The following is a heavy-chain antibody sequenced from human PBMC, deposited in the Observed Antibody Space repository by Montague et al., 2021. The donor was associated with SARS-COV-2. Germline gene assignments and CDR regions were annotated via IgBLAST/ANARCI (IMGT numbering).Heavy chain of an antibody. V-gene: IGHV3-48*03. J-gene: IGHJ4*02. CDR1: GFTFRTYE. CDR2: ISSSGSTI. CDR3: ARDGRFGELDY. Sequence: SLRLSCAASGFTFRTYEMNWVRQAPGKGLEWVSYISSSGSTIYYADSVKGQFTISRDNAKNSLYLQMNSLRAEDTAVYYCARDGRFGELDYWGQGTLVTAST. D-gene: IGHD3-10*01.